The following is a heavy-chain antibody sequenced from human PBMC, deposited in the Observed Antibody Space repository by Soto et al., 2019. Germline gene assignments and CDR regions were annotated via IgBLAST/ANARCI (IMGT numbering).Heavy chain of an antibody. Sequence: PGESLKISCKGSGYSFTSYWIGWVRQMPGKGLEWMGIIYPGDSDTRYSPSFQGQVTISADKSISTAYLQWSSLKASDTAMYYCARGVEMATITAGAFDIWGQGTMVTVS. J-gene: IGHJ3*02. CDR2: IYPGDSDT. CDR3: ARGVEMATITAGAFDI. CDR1: GYSFTSYW. V-gene: IGHV5-51*01. D-gene: IGHD5-12*01.